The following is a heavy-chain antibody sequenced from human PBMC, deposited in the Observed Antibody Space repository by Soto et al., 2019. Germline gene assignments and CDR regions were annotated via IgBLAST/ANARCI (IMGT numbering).Heavy chain of an antibody. CDR3: ARENHYYDSSGRPAYYFDY. V-gene: IGHV4-31*03. J-gene: IGHJ4*02. D-gene: IGHD3-22*01. Sequence: QVQLQESGPGLVRPSQTLSLTCTVSGGSISSGGYYWSWIRQHPGKGLEWIGYIYYSGSTYYNPSLKSRVTISVDTSKNQFSLKLSSVTAADTAVYYCARENHYYDSSGRPAYYFDYWGQGTLVTVSS. CDR2: IYYSGST. CDR1: GGSISSGGYY.